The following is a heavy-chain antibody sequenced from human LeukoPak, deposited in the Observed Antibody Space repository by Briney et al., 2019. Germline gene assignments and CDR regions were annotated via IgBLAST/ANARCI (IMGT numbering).Heavy chain of an antibody. CDR2: IYHSGST. Sequence: SETLSLTCTVSGYSISSGYYWGWIRQPPGKGLEWIGSIYHSGSTYYNPSLKSRVTISVDTSKNQFSLKLSSVTAADTAVYYCARDTGEMATNLDYWGQGTLVTVSS. V-gene: IGHV4-38-2*02. D-gene: IGHD5-24*01. CDR1: GYSISSGYY. CDR3: ARDTGEMATNLDY. J-gene: IGHJ4*02.